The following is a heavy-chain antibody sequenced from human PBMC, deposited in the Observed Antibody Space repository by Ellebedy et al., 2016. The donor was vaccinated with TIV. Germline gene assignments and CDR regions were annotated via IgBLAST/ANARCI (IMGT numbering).Heavy chain of an antibody. CDR2: IYYSGST. V-gene: IGHV4-30-4*01. CDR3: ARWGIHHGSGDDY. CDR1: GGSISSGDHY. Sequence: SETLSLXCTVSGGSISSGDHYWSWIRQPPGKGLEWIGYIYYSGSTYYNPSLKSRVTISVDTSKNQFSLKLSSVTAADTAVYYCARWGIHHGSGDDYWGQGTLVTVSS. D-gene: IGHD3-10*01. J-gene: IGHJ4*02.